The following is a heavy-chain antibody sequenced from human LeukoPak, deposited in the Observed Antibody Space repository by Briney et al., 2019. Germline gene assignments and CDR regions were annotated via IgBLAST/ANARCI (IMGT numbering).Heavy chain of an antibody. Sequence: PGGSLRLSCAASGFTFSSYAMSWVRQTPEKGLKWVSTVSDSGGSTYYADSVKGRFTISRDNSKNTLDLQMNSLRAEDTAVYYCAPSSGWNDWYYFDYWGQGILDTVSS. V-gene: IGHV3-23*01. CDR3: APSSGWNDWYYFDY. D-gene: IGHD6-19*01. J-gene: IGHJ4*02. CDR1: GFTFSSYA. CDR2: VSDSGGST.